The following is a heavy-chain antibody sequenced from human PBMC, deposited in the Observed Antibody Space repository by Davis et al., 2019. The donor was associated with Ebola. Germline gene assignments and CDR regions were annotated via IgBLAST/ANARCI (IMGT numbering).Heavy chain of an antibody. CDR2: ISYDGNTQ. V-gene: IGHV3-30*03. D-gene: IGHD2-2*01. CDR3: ARRPDVVLPDVIFYYYGMDV. J-gene: IGHJ6*04. Sequence: GESLKISCAASGFSFSSCSMNWVRQAPGKGLEWVAVISYDGNTQFYADSVKGRFTISRDNSENTLFVQMNSLRSEDTAVYYCARRPDVVLPDVIFYYYGMDVWGKGTTVIVSS. CDR1: GFSFSSCS.